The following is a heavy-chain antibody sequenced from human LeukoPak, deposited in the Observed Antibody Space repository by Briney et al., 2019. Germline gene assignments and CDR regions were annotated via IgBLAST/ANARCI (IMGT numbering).Heavy chain of an antibody. CDR1: GGSISSSSYY. D-gene: IGHD5-24*01. V-gene: IGHV4-39*07. CDR3: ARESRRDGYKFDY. Sequence: SETLSLTCTVSGGSISSSSYYWGWIRQPPGKGLEWIGSIYYSGNTNYNPSLKSRLTIPVDTSKNQFSLKLSSVTAADTAVYYCARESRRDGYKFDYWGQGTLVTVSS. J-gene: IGHJ4*02. CDR2: IYYSGNT.